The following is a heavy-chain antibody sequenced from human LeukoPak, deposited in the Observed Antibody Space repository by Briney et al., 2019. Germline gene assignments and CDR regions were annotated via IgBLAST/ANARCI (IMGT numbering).Heavy chain of an antibody. CDR2: IYAADSDT. CDR1: GFSFTNSC. Sequence: GESLKISCKGSGFSFTNSCIGWVRQMPGKGLEWMGVIYAADSDTRYSPSFQGQVTISVDKSISTAYLQWRSLEASDTAMYYCARHTGTATIYYYYLYMDVWGTGTTVTVSS. J-gene: IGHJ6*03. CDR3: ARHTGTATIYYYYLYMDV. D-gene: IGHD4-11*01. V-gene: IGHV5-51*01.